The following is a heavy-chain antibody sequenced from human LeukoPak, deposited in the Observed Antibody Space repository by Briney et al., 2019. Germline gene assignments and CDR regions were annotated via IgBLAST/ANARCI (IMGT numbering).Heavy chain of an antibody. Sequence: GGSLRLSCEASGFTFSKGWMNWVRRAPGKRLEWVGRIKRETDGGTTDYAAPVKGRFTISRDDSKSTLYLQMNSLKTEDTAVYYCATDLVCIEGVCYADDALDIWGQGTLVTASS. D-gene: IGHD2-8*01. CDR2: IKRETDGGTT. CDR1: GFTFSKGW. J-gene: IGHJ3*02. CDR3: ATDLVCIEGVCYADDALDI. V-gene: IGHV3-15*01.